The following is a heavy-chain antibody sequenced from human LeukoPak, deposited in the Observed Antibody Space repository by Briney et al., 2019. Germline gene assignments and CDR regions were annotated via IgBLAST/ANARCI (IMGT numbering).Heavy chain of an antibody. CDR2: IYPSGST. J-gene: IGHJ6*03. V-gene: IGHV4-38-2*02. CDR3: ARVKDTAISTWRGNYYMDV. Sequence: PSETLSLTCTVSGYSISSGYYWGWIRQPPGKGLEWIGSIYPSGSTYYYPSLKSRVTISLDTSKNQFSLKLSSVTAADTAVYYCARVKDTAISTWRGNYYMDVWGKGTTVTVSS. CDR1: GYSISSGYY. D-gene: IGHD5-18*01.